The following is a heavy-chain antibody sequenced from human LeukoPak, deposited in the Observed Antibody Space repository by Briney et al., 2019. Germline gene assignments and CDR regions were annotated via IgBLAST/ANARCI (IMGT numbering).Heavy chain of an antibody. CDR1: GGSISSSDYY. CDR2: IYDGGST. V-gene: IGHV4-39*01. Sequence: PSETLSLTCTVAGGSISSSDYYWGWIRQPPGKGLEWIGSIYDGGSTYYNPSLKSRVTISVDTSKNQFSLKLSSVTAADTAVYYCASDCSSTSCYGSDYWGQGTLVTVSS. CDR3: ASDCSSTSCYGSDY. D-gene: IGHD2-2*01. J-gene: IGHJ4*02.